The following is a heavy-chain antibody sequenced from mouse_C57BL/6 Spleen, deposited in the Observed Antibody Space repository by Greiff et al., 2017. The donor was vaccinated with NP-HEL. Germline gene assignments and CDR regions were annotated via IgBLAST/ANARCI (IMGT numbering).Heavy chain of an antibody. Sequence: QVQLQQPGAELVKPGASVKLSCKASGYTFTSYWMHWVKQSPGQGLEWIGMIHPNSGSTNYNEKFKSKATLTVDKASSTAYMQLSSLTSEDSAVYYCASDYYGSSYWYFDVWGTGTTVTVSS. CDR3: ASDYYGSSYWYFDV. CDR2: IHPNSGST. V-gene: IGHV1-64*01. J-gene: IGHJ1*03. CDR1: GYTFTSYW. D-gene: IGHD1-1*01.